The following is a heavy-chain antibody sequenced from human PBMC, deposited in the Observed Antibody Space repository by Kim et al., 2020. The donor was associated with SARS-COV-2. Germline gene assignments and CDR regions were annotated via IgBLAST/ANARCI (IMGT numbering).Heavy chain of an antibody. CDR1: GGSISSYY. CDR3: ARDLWEGDAFDI. V-gene: IGHV4-59*13. CDR2: IYYSGST. J-gene: IGHJ3*02. Sequence: SETLSLTCTVSGGSISSYYWSWIRQPPGKGLEWIGYIYYSGSTNYNPSLKSRVTISVDTSKNQFSLKLSSVTAADTAVYYCARDLWEGDAFDIWGQGTMV. D-gene: IGHD1-26*01.